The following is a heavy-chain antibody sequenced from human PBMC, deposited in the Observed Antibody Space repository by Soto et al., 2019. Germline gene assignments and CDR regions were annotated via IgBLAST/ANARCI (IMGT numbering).Heavy chain of an antibody. CDR2: ISAYNGNT. D-gene: IGHD1-26*01. CDR1: GYTFTSYG. CDR3: LIALVPPRSYSGRDAAFDI. Sequence: ASVKVSCKASGYTFTSYGISWVRQAPGQGLEWMGWISAYNGNTNYAQKLQGRVTMTTDTSTSTAYMELRSLRSDDTAVYYCLIALVPPRSYSGRDAAFDIWGQGTMVTVSS. V-gene: IGHV1-18*01. J-gene: IGHJ3*02.